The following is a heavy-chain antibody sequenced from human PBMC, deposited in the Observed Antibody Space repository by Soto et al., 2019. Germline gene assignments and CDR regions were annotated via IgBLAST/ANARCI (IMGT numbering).Heavy chain of an antibody. V-gene: IGHV1-69*01. J-gene: IGHJ2*01. CDR2: IIPIFGTA. D-gene: IGHD2-21*02. Sequence: QVQLVQSGAEVKKPGSSVKVSCKTSGGTFSSYAISWVRQAPGQGLEWMGGIIPIFGTANYGQKFQGRDTITADESTGTAYMGLSSLRSEDTAVYYCARDLRGPGLYGGDTSLWGRGTLVTVSS. CDR1: GGTFSSYA. CDR3: ARDLRGPGLYGGDTSL.